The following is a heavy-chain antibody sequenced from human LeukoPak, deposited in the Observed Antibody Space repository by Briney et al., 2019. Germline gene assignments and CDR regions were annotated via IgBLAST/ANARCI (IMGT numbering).Heavy chain of an antibody. D-gene: IGHD3-16*01. CDR3: ASVRTVYAPPDY. V-gene: IGHV1-8*01. CDR2: MNPNSGNT. CDR1: GYTFTSYD. Sequence: ASVKVSCKASGYTFTSYDINWVRQATGQGLEWMGWMNPNSGNTGYAQKFQGRVTMTRNTSISTAYMELSSLRSEDTAVYYCASVRTVYAPPDYWGQGTLVTVSS. J-gene: IGHJ4*02.